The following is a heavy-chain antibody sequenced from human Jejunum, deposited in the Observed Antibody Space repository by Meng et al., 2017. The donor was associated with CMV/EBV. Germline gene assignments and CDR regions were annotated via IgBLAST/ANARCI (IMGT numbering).Heavy chain of an antibody. D-gene: IGHD3-10*01. Sequence: SCAASGFTFISSWMHWVRQAPGKGLVWISRMNGDGSTTNHADSVTGRFAISRDNARNTLYLQMNSLRVEDTAVYYCARAGEYRFDYWGQGTLVTVSS. CDR2: MNGDGSTT. V-gene: IGHV3-74*01. CDR1: GFTFISSW. CDR3: ARAGEYRFDY. J-gene: IGHJ4*02.